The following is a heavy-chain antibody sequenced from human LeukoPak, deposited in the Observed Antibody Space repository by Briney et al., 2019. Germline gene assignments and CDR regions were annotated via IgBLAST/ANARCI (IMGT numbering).Heavy chain of an antibody. J-gene: IGHJ4*02. CDR2: INHSGST. V-gene: IGHV4-34*01. D-gene: IGHD6-13*01. CDR3: ARVGAAAGSSDY. CDR1: GGSFSGYY. Sequence: TSETLSLTCAVYGGSFSGYYWSWIRQPPGKGLEWIGEINHSGSTNYNPSLKSRVTISVDTSKNQFSLKLSSVTAADTAVYYCARVGAAAGSSDYWGQGTLVNVSS.